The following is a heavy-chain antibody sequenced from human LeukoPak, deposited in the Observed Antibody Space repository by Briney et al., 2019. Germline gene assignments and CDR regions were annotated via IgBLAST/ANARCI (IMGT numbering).Heavy chain of an antibody. J-gene: IGHJ4*02. CDR3: AKGSGYDFWAGHERDY. Sequence: GGSLRLSCAAAGYTFDDYAMHWDRQAPGKGLEWVSGTRWNSGSIGYADSVKGRFSISRDNAKNSLYLQMNSLRAEDTALYYCAKGSGYDFWAGHERDYWRQGTLVTVSS. CDR2: TRWNSGSI. V-gene: IGHV3-9*01. CDR1: GYTFDDYA. D-gene: IGHD5-12*01.